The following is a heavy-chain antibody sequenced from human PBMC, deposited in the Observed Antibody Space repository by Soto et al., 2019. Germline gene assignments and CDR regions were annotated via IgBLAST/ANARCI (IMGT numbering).Heavy chain of an antibody. CDR3: ARGGAAPVYCSGGSCYLY. CDR2: INPNSGGT. Sequence: AASVKVSCKASGYTFTGYYMHWVRQAPGQGLEWMGWINPNSGGTNYAQKFQGRVTMTRDTSISTAYMELSRLRSDGTAVYYCARGGAAPVYCSGGSCYLYWGQGTLVTVSS. V-gene: IGHV1-2*02. CDR1: GYTFTGYY. J-gene: IGHJ4*02. D-gene: IGHD2-15*01.